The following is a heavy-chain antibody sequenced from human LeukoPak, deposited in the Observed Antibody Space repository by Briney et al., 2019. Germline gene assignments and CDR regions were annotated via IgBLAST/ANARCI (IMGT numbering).Heavy chain of an antibody. CDR1: GFTFSSYG. Sequence: GGSLRLSCAASGFTFSSYGMHWVRQAPGQGLEWMGWINPNSGGTNYAQKFQGRVTMTRDTSISTAYMELSRLRSDDTAVYYCARGGSVRGGPMDVWGKGTTVTVSS. CDR2: INPNSGGT. V-gene: IGHV1-2*02. D-gene: IGHD3-10*01. J-gene: IGHJ6*03. CDR3: ARGGSVRGGPMDV.